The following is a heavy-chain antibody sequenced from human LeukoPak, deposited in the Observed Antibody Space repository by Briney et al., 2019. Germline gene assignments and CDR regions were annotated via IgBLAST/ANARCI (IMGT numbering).Heavy chain of an antibody. CDR3: ARPPRGANIFDY. CDR1: GGSISSSNYY. Sequence: SETLSLTCTVSGGSISSSNYYCGWIRQPPGKGLEWIGNIYYSGITYYNPSLKSRVTISVATSKNQFSLKLSSVTAADTAVYYCARPPRGANIFDYWGQGTLVTVSS. D-gene: IGHD2-8*01. CDR2: IYYSGIT. V-gene: IGHV4-39*01. J-gene: IGHJ4*02.